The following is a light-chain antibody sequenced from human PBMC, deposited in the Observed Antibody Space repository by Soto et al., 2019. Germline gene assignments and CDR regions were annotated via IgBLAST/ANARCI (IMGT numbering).Light chain of an antibody. CDR1: QSLSNNY. V-gene: IGKV3-20*01. CDR2: GAS. J-gene: IGKJ2*01. CDR3: QEYGNPPPYT. Sequence: ENVLTQSPGTLSLSPGDRATLSCRASQSLSNNYLAWYQQKPGQAPRLLIYGASSRATGIPDRFSGSGSGTDFTLAISRLAPEDFAVYYCQEYGNPPPYTFGQGTKLEIK.